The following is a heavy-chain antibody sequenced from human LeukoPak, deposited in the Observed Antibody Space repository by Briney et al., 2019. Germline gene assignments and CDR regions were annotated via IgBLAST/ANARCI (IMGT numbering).Heavy chain of an antibody. CDR1: GYSFISYD. J-gene: IGHJ4*02. CDR2: MNPNSGYA. D-gene: IGHD3-10*01. CDR3: ARGEYYGSGSWGY. Sequence: ASVKVSCKASGYSFISYDFNWVRQAPGQGLEWMGWMNPNSGYAGFAQKFQGRVTSTRDTSTGTAYLELSSLRSEDTAVYFCARGEYYGSGSWGYWGQGTLVSVSS. V-gene: IGHV1-8*02.